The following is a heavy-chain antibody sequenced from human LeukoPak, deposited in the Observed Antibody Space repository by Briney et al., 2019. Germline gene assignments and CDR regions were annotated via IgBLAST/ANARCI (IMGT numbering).Heavy chain of an antibody. CDR3: ARDLVGALGY. CDR2: INSDGSST. J-gene: IGHJ4*02. V-gene: IGHV3-74*01. CDR1: GFTFGDHA. D-gene: IGHD1-26*01. Sequence: GGSLRLSCTASGFTFGDHAMSWVRQAPGKGLVWVSRINSDGSSTSYADSVKGRFTISRDNAKNTLFLQMNSLRAEDTAVYYCARDLVGALGYWGQGTLVTVSS.